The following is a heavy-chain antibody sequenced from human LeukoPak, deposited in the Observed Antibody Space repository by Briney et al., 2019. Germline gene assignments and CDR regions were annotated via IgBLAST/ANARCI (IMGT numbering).Heavy chain of an antibody. D-gene: IGHD6-13*01. CDR3: ARPSTAAAGYYFDY. Sequence: GESLKISCKGSGYSFTNYWIGWVRQMPGKGLEWMGIIYAGDSDARYSPSFQGQVTISADKSISTAYLQWSSLKASDTAMYYCARPSTAAAGYYFDYWGQGTLVTVSS. CDR2: IYAGDSDA. CDR1: GYSFTNYW. J-gene: IGHJ4*02. V-gene: IGHV5-51*01.